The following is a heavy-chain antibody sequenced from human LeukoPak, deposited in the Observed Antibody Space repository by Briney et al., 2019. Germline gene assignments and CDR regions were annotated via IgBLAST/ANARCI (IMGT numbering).Heavy chain of an antibody. CDR1: GYTFTSYD. J-gene: IGHJ4*02. D-gene: IGHD2-15*01. CDR3: ARTLGVAAIDY. CDR2: MNPNSGNT. V-gene: IGHV1-8*01. Sequence: ASVKVSCKASGYTFTSYDINWVRQATGPALEWMGWMNPNSGNTGSAQKFQGRVTMTRNTSISTAYMELSRLRSDDTAVYYCARTLGVAAIDYWGQGTLVTVSS.